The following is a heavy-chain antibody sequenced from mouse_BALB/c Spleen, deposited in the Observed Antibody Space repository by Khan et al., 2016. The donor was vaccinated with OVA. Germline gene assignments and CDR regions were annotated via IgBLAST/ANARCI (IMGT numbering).Heavy chain of an antibody. V-gene: IGHV1S137*01. Sequence: QVQLQQSGAELVRPGVSVKISCKGSGYTFTDFTMHWVKQSHAKSLEWIGVVNTYYGDATYNQKFKGKATMTVDKSSTTAYMELARLTSEDSAIYCGARGGGGDRFADWGQGTLVTVSA. CDR2: VNTYYGDA. CDR1: GYTFTDFT. CDR3: ARGGGGDRFAD. J-gene: IGHJ3*01.